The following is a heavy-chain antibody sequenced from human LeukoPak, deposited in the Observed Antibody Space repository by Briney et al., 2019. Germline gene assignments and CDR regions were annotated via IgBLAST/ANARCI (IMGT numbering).Heavy chain of an antibody. CDR2: IKSDGITI. D-gene: IGHD3-3*01. J-gene: IGHJ4*02. CDR1: GFTFSNYM. CDR3: AKDRFCDGGTCSGGFDY. V-gene: IGHV3-74*01. Sequence: GGSLRLSCAASGFTFSNYMMHWVRQAPGKGLVWVSRIKSDGITITYADSVKGRFTISRDNAKNTLYLQTNSLRAEDTAVYYCAKDRFCDGGTCSGGFDYWGQGSLVIVSS.